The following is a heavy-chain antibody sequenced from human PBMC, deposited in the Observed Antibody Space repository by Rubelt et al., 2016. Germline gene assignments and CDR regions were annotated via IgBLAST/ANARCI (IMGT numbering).Heavy chain of an antibody. Sequence: QVQLVQSGAEVKKPGASVKVSCKASGYTFTSYAMHWVRPAPGQRLEWMGWINAGNGNTNYAQKLQGRGTRTTATATRTAYRGPRSLRSDDTAVYYCARDEPYSSSWYDYWGQGTLVTVSS. CDR3: ARDEPYSSSWYDY. CDR2: INAGNGNT. D-gene: IGHD6-13*01. CDR1: GYTFTSYA. V-gene: IGHV1-3*01. J-gene: IGHJ4*02.